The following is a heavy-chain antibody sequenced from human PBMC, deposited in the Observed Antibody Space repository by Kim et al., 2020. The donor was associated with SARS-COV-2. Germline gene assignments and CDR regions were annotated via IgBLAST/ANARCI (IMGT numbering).Heavy chain of an antibody. CDR3: ARDRGIFGVDNWFDP. CDR1: GGSISSYY. D-gene: IGHD3-3*01. CDR2: IYYSGST. J-gene: IGHJ5*02. Sequence: SETLSLTCTVSGGSISSYYWSWIRQPPGKGLEWIGYIYYSGSTNYNPSLKSRVTISVDTSKNQFSLKLSSVTAADTAVYYCARDRGIFGVDNWFDPWGQGTLVTVSS. V-gene: IGHV4-59*01.